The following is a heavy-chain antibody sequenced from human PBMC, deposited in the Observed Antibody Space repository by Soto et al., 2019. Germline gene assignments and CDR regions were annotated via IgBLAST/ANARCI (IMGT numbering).Heavy chain of an antibody. J-gene: IGHJ3*02. Sequence: SETLSLTCAVSGGSISSGGYSWSWIRQPPGKGLEWIGYIYHSGSTYYNPSLKSRVTISVDRSKNQFSLKLSSVTAADTAVYYCAIDGTRYGMSAFDIWGQGTMVIVSS. CDR2: IYHSGST. V-gene: IGHV4-30-2*01. CDR3: AIDGTRYGMSAFDI. D-gene: IGHD2-8*01. CDR1: GGSISSGGYS.